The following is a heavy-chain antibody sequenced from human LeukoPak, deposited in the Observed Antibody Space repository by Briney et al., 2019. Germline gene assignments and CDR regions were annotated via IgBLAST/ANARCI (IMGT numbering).Heavy chain of an antibody. CDR2: ISSSGSTI. J-gene: IGHJ3*02. CDR3: AKEKVVDLIRAFDI. Sequence: PGGSLRLSCTASGFSFSSYEMNWVRQAPGKGLEWVSYISSSGSTIYYADSVKGRFTISRDNAKNPLYLQMNSLRDEDTAVYYCAKEKVVDLIRAFDIWGQGTMVTVSS. CDR1: GFSFSSYE. D-gene: IGHD2-15*01. V-gene: IGHV3-48*03.